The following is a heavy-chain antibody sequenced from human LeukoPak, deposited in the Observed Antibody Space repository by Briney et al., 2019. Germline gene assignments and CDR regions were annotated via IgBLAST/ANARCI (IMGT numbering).Heavy chain of an antibody. CDR2: ISGSGGST. CDR1: GFTFSSYA. J-gene: IGHJ4*02. V-gene: IGHV3-23*01. CDR3: AKAFDPRWLQFSYYFDY. D-gene: IGHD5-24*01. Sequence: GGSLRLSCAASGFTFSSYAMSWVRQAPGKGLEWVSAISGSGGSTYYADSVKGRFTISRDNSKNTLYLQMNSLRAEDTAVYYCAKAFDPRWLQFSYYFDYWGQGTLVTVSS.